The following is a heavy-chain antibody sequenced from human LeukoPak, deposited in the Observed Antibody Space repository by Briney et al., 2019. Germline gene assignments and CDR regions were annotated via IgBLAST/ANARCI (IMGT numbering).Heavy chain of an antibody. CDR1: GGSFSGYY. J-gene: IGHJ4*02. CDR3: ARGQYGSGSYYRSIPYYFDY. V-gene: IGHV4-34*01. D-gene: IGHD3-10*01. Sequence: SETLSLACAVYGGSFSGYYWSWIRQPPGKGLEWIGEINHSGSTNYNLSLKSRVTISVDTSKNQFSLKLSSVTAADTAVYYCARGQYGSGSYYRSIPYYFDYWGQGTLVTVSS. CDR2: INHSGST.